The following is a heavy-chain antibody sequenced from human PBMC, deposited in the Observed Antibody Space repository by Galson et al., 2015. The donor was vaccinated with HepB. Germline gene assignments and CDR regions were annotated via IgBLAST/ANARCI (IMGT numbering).Heavy chain of an antibody. CDR2: IRGSGDDT. D-gene: IGHD3-3*01. CDR3: ARDRTYHDFWRGFDL. J-gene: IGHJ3*01. V-gene: IGHV3-23*01. Sequence: SLRLSCAASGFAFSHHAMSWVRQAPGKGPEWVSSIRGSGDDTKYADSVKGRFTISRDNFETMVFLQMNSLRVEDTAVYYCARDRTYHDFWRGFDLWGQGTMVAVSP. CDR1: GFAFSHHA.